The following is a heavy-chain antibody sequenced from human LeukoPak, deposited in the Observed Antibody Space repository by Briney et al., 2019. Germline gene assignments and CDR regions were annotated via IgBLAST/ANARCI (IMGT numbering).Heavy chain of an antibody. CDR1: GFTFDDYA. V-gene: IGHV3-9*01. CDR2: ISWNSGSI. CDR3: AKNGDH. Sequence: GGSLRPSCAASGFTFDDYAMHWVRQAPGKGLEWVSGISWNSGSIGYADSVKGRFTISRDNAKNSLYLQMNSLRAEDTALYYCAKNGDHWGQGTLVTVSS. J-gene: IGHJ4*02.